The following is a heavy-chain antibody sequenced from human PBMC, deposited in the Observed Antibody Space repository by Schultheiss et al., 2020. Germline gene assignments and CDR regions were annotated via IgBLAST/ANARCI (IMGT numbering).Heavy chain of an antibody. D-gene: IGHD3-16*01. J-gene: IGHJ1*01. Sequence: GGSLRLSCAASGFTVSSNYMSWVRQAPGKGLEWVSVIYSGGSTYYADSVKGRFTISRDNSKNTLYLQMNSLRAEDTAVYYCARGPSSLFWGGNFQHWGQGTLVTVSS. CDR1: GFTVSSNY. CDR2: IYSGGST. V-gene: IGHV3-66*01. CDR3: ARGPSSLFWGGNFQH.